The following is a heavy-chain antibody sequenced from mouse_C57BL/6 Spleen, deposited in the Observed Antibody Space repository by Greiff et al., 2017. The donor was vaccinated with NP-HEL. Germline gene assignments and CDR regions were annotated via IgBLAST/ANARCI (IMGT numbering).Heavy chain of an antibody. CDR3: ARSNGYYVDAMDY. J-gene: IGHJ4*01. D-gene: IGHD2-3*01. Sequence: VQLQQSGAELAKPGASVKLSCKASGYTFTSYWMHWVKQRPGQGLEWIGYINPSSGYTKYNQKFKDKATLTADNSSSTAYMQLSSLTYEDSAVYYCARSNGYYVDAMDYWGQGTSVTVSS. V-gene: IGHV1-7*01. CDR2: INPSSGYT. CDR1: GYTFTSYW.